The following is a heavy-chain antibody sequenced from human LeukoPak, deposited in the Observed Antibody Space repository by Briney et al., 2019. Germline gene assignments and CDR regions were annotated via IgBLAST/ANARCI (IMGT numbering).Heavy chain of an antibody. J-gene: IGHJ6*01. V-gene: IGHV4-39*07. Sequence: PSETLSLTCTVSGGSISSSSYYWGWIRQPPGKGLEWIGSIYYSGSTNYNPSLKSRVTISVDTSKNQFSLKLSSVTAADTAVYYCARGFPRRYCSSTSCPPTRPAKTYGMDVWGQGTTVTVSS. D-gene: IGHD2-2*01. CDR2: IYYSGST. CDR1: GGSISSSSYY. CDR3: ARGFPRRYCSSTSCPPTRPAKTYGMDV.